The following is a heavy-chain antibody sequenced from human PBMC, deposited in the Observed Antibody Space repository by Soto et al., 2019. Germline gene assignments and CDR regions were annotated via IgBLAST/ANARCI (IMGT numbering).Heavy chain of an antibody. CDR3: AGTHIAAAGIVDAFDI. J-gene: IGHJ3*02. CDR2: IYSGGST. Sequence: GGSLRISCAASGFTVSSNYMSWVRQAPGKGLEWVSVIYSGGSTYYADSVKGRFTISRHNSKNTLYLQMNSLRAEDTAVYYCAGTHIAAAGIVDAFDIWGQGTMGTVSS. V-gene: IGHV3-53*04. D-gene: IGHD6-13*01. CDR1: GFTVSSNY.